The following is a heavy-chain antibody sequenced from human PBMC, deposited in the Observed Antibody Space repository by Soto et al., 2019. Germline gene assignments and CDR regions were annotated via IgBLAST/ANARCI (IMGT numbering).Heavy chain of an antibody. Sequence: GGSLRLSCAASGFTFSSYGMHWVRQAPGKGLEWVAVISYDGSNKYYADSVKGRFTISRDNSKNTLYLQMNSLRAEDTAVYYCAKSSGWIAYYYYYGMDVWGQGTTVTVSS. CDR3: AKSSGWIAYYYYYGMDV. CDR2: ISYDGSNK. D-gene: IGHD6-19*01. V-gene: IGHV3-30*18. J-gene: IGHJ6*02. CDR1: GFTFSSYG.